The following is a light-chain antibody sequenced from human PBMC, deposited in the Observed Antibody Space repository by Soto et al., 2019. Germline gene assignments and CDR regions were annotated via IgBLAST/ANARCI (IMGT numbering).Light chain of an antibody. CDR1: SSDVGSYNL. CDR3: CSYAGSSTFWV. J-gene: IGLJ3*02. V-gene: IGLV2-23*03. CDR2: EGS. Sequence: QSALTQPASVSGSPGQSITISCTGTSSDVGSYNLVSWYQHHPGKATKLMIYEGSKRPSGVSNRFSGSKSGNTASLTISGLQAEDEADYYCCSYAGSSTFWVFGGGTKLTVL.